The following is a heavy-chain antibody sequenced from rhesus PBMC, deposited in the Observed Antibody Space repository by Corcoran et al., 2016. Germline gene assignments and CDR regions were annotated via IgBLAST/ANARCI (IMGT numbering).Heavy chain of an antibody. Sequence: QVQLQESGPGVVKPSETLSLTCAVSGGSISSGYDWSWIRQPPGKGLEWIWYIYGSIGRTNYHPSLKIRVTISKDSSQNPFSLTLSSVTAADTAVYYCARVTVAANPLYYFDYWGQGVLVTVSS. D-gene: IGHD4-29*01. CDR3: ARVTVAANPLYYFDY. V-gene: IGHV4-76*01. CDR2: IYGSIGRT. CDR1: GGSISSGYD. J-gene: IGHJ4*01.